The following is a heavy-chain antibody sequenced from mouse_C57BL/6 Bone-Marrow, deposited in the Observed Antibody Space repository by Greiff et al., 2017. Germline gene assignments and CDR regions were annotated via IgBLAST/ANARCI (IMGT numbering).Heavy chain of an antibody. CDR1: GYTFTSYG. D-gene: IGHD2-4*01. CDR3: AYDYGDY. Sequence: VQLQQSGAELARPGASVKLSCKASGYTFTSYGISWVKQRTGQGLEWIGEIYPRSGNTYYNEKFKGKATLTADKSSSTAYMELRSLTSEDSAVYFCAYDYGDYWGQGTTLTVSS. V-gene: IGHV1-81*01. J-gene: IGHJ2*01. CDR2: IYPRSGNT.